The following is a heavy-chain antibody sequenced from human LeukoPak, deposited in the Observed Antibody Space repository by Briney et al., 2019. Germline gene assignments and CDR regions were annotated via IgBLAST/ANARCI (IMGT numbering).Heavy chain of an antibody. CDR2: MNPNNGRT. V-gene: IGHV1-8*01. CDR3: ARGSWITGTTSYYYHMDV. D-gene: IGHD1-7*01. CDR1: VYTFISYD. J-gene: IGHJ6*03. Sequence: ASVKVSCKASVYTFISYDINWVRQASGQGLEWMGWMNPNNGRTGYAQKFQGRVTMTRNSSISTVYMELNTLRSEDTAVYYCARGSWITGTTSYYYHMDVWGKGTTVTVSS.